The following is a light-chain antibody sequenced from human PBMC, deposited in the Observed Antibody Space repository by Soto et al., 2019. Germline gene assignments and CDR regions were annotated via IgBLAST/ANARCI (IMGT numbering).Light chain of an antibody. CDR2: EVR. Sequence: QSVLTQPASVSGSPGQSITISCTGTSSDVGNYNFVSWYQQHPDKAPKLILYEVRNRPSGVSNRFSGSKSGNTASLTISGLQAEDEADYYCSSYTSTSTPVVFGGGTKL. CDR1: SSDVGNYNF. J-gene: IGLJ2*01. CDR3: SSYTSTSTPVV. V-gene: IGLV2-14*01.